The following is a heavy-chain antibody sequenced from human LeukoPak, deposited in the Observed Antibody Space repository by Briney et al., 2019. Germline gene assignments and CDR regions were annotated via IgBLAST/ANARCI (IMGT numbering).Heavy chain of an antibody. V-gene: IGHV1-2*06. CDR1: GYTFTGYY. CDR3: ARGTYYCNRYYFDY. J-gene: IGHJ4*02. CDR2: INPNSGGT. D-gene: IGHD2/OR15-2a*01. Sequence: ASVKVSCKASGYTFTGYYMHWVRQAPGQGLEWMGRINPNSGGTNYAQKFQGRVTMTRDTSISTAYMELSRLRSDDTAVYYCARGTYYCNRYYFDYWGQGTLVTVSS.